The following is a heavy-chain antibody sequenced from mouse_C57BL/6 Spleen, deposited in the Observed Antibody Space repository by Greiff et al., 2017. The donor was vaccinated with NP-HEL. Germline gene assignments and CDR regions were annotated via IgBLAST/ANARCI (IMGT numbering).Heavy chain of an antibody. CDR3: ARRYSNYGECYYFDY. CDR2: IYPRSGNT. D-gene: IGHD2-5*01. CDR1: GYTFTSYG. J-gene: IGHJ2*01. Sequence: VQLQQSGAELARPGASVKLSCKASGYTFTSYGISWVKQRTGQGLEWIGEIYPRSGNTYYNEKFKGKATLTADKSSSTAYMELRSLTSEDSAVYFCARRYSNYGECYYFDYWGQGTTLTVSS. V-gene: IGHV1-81*01.